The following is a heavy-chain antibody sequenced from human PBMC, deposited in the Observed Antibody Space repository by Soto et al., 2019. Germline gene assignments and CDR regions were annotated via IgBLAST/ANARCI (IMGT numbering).Heavy chain of an antibody. CDR2: IYSDGRT. J-gene: IGHJ4*02. D-gene: IGHD5-12*01. CDR1: GFTVSSNY. Sequence: EVQLVETGGGLIQPGGTLTLSCAASGFTVSSNYMRWVRQAPGKGLEWVSVIYSDGRTYYTDSVKGRFTTSRDNSKNTLYLQMNRLRAEDTAVYYCARSSGYNTGTWGQGTLVTGSS. CDR3: ARSSGYNTGT. V-gene: IGHV3-53*02.